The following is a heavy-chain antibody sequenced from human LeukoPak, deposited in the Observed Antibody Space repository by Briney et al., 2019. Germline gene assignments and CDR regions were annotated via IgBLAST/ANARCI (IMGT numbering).Heavy chain of an antibody. CDR3: AMTVAGNDY. CDR2: ISHSGST. Sequence: SETLSLTCAVYGGSFSGYYWSWIRQPPGKGLEWIGEISHSGSTNYNPSLKSRVTISVDTSKNQFSLKLSSVTAADTAVYYCAMTVAGNDYWGQGTLVTVSS. D-gene: IGHD6-19*01. V-gene: IGHV4-34*01. J-gene: IGHJ4*02. CDR1: GGSFSGYY.